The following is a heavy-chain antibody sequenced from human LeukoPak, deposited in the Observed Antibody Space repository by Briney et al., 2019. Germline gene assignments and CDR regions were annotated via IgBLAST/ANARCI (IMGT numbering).Heavy chain of an antibody. CDR3: VRGPRVFDY. Sequence: GSLRLSCAASGFTFSGYWMSWVRQAPGKGLEWVANIKQDESEKYYVDSVKGRFTISRDNAKNSLYLQMNSLRGEDTAVYYCVRGPRVFDYWSQGTLVTVSS. CDR1: GFTFSGYW. J-gene: IGHJ4*02. V-gene: IGHV3-7*01. CDR2: IKQDESEK.